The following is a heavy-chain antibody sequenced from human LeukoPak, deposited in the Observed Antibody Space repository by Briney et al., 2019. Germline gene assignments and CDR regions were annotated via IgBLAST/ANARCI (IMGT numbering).Heavy chain of an antibody. Sequence: ASVNVSCKASGYTFTISGICWVRQAPGQGLEWMGWISVYNGETNSAQKFQDRVTMTTDTSTSTVYMELRNLRSDDTAVYYCARSVPSDYWGQRTLVIVFS. CDR2: ISVYNGET. V-gene: IGHV1-18*01. J-gene: IGHJ4*02. CDR3: ARSVPSDY. CDR1: GYTFTISG.